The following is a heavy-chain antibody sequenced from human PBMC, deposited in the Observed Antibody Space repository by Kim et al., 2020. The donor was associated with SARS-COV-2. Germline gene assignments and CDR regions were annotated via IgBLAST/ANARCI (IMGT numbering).Heavy chain of an antibody. V-gene: IGHV3-33*03. D-gene: IGHD3-10*01. Sequence: KGRFTISRDNSKTTLYLQMNSLRAEETAVYYCAKDRSDVGEYTLKIDAFDIWGPGTMVTVSS. CDR3: AKDRSDVGEYTLKIDAFDI. J-gene: IGHJ3*02.